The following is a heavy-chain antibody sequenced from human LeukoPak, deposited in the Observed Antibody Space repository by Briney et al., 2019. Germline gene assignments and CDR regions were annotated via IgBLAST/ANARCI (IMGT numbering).Heavy chain of an antibody. Sequence: AGGSLRLSCAASGFTFSSYGMSWVRQAPGKGLEWVSAISGSGGSTYYADSVKGRFTISRDNAKNSLYLQMNSLRAEDTAVYYCARGSIAARPDIFDYWGQGTLVTVSS. CDR3: ARGSIAARPDIFDY. D-gene: IGHD6-6*01. J-gene: IGHJ4*02. CDR1: GFTFSSYG. CDR2: ISGSGGST. V-gene: IGHV3-23*01.